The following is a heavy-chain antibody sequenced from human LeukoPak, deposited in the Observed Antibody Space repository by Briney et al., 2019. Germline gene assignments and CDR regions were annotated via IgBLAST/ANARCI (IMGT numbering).Heavy chain of an antibody. CDR2: IYYSGST. D-gene: IGHD3-10*01. CDR3: ARTGTLWFGESAPDY. Sequence: SETLSLTCTVSGGSLSSSSYYWGWIRQPPGKGLEWLGSIYYSGSTYYNPSLKSRVTISVDTSKNQFSLKLSSVTAADTAVYYCARTGTLWFGESAPDYWGQGTLVTVSS. CDR1: GGSLSSSSYY. J-gene: IGHJ4*02. V-gene: IGHV4-39*01.